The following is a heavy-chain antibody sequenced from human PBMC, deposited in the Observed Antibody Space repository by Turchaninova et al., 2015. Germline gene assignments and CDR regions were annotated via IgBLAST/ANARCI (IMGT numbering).Heavy chain of an antibody. CDR1: GVNIDDYV. CDR3: ARSHYAPTGMDYYYYYYMDV. V-gene: IGHV3-20*04. CDR2: INWGGNSA. J-gene: IGHJ6*03. D-gene: IGHD1-1*01. Sequence: LFWVGCGVNIDDYVMTWVRQGPGEGWEWVYSINWGGNSAGYAESVKGRFAISRDNAKNALYLQMNSLRVDDTALYYCARSHYAPTGMDYYYYYYMDVWGKGTTVNVSS.